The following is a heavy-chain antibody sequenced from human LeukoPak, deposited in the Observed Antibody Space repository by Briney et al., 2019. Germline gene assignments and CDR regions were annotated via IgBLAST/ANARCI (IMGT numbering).Heavy chain of an antibody. Sequence: TSETLSLTCAVYGGSFSGYYWSWIRQPPGKGLEWIGEINHSGSTNYNPSLKSRVTISVDTSKNQFSLKLSSVTAADTAVYYCASYSGYDSEGDYWGQGTLVTVS. V-gene: IGHV4-34*01. J-gene: IGHJ4*02. D-gene: IGHD5-12*01. CDR1: GGSFSGYY. CDR3: ASYSGYDSEGDY. CDR2: INHSGST.